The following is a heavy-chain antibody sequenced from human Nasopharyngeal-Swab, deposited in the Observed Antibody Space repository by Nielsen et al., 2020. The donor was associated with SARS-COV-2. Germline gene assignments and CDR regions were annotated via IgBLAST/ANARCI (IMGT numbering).Heavy chain of an antibody. Sequence: SVKVSCKASGGTFSSYAISWVRQAPGQGLEWMGRIIPILGIANYAQKFQGRVTITADKSTSTAYMELGSLGSGDPAVYYCARGITPTTLGLGYWGQGTLVTVSS. V-gene: IGHV1-69*04. D-gene: IGHD3/OR15-3a*01. CDR1: GGTFSSYA. CDR2: IIPILGIA. CDR3: ARGITPTTLGLGY. J-gene: IGHJ4*02.